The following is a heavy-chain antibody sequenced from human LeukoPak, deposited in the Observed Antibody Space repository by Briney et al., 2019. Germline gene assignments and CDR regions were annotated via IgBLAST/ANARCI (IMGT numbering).Heavy chain of an antibody. J-gene: IGHJ4*02. V-gene: IGHV4-38-2*01. CDR1: GYSISSGHY. D-gene: IGHD5-24*01. CDR2: IYHSGST. Sequence: SETLSLTCAVSGYSISSGHYWGWIRQPPGKGLEWIGSIYHSGSTYYNPSLKSRVTISVDTSKNQFSLKLSSVTAADTAVHYCARLRWLQSIDYWGQGTLVTVSS. CDR3: ARLRWLQSIDY.